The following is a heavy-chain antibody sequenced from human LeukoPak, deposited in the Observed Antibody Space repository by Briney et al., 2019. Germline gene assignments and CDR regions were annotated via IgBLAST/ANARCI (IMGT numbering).Heavy chain of an antibody. D-gene: IGHD6-19*01. CDR3: ASGDRNGWYFDY. CDR1: GFIFYDHG. V-gene: IGHV3-20*04. CDR2: INWNGGST. Sequence: GGSLRLSCVASGFIFYDHGMSRVREVAGKGLEWVAGINWNGGSTGYGDSVKGRFTISRDSAKRSLYLQMNSVRVEDTGLYYCASGDRNGWYFDYWGQGTLVTVSS. J-gene: IGHJ4*02.